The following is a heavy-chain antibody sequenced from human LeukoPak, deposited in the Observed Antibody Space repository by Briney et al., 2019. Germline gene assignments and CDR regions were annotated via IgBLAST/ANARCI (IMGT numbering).Heavy chain of an antibody. CDR3: ARSNPTLSHYYGSGSYDY. J-gene: IGHJ4*02. D-gene: IGHD3-10*01. Sequence: AASVKVSCKASGYTFTSYWLHWVRPAPGQGLEWMGVINPTTGSTNYVYAQKFQDRVAMTRDTSTGTVYMELSSLRSEDTAVYYCARSNPTLSHYYGSGSYDYWGQGTLVTVSS. V-gene: IGHV1-46*01. CDR1: GYTFTSYW. CDR2: INPTTGST.